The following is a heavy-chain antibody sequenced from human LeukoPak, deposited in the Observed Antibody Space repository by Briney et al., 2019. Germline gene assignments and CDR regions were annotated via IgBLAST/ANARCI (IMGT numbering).Heavy chain of an antibody. CDR3: ASQVIHNWFDP. V-gene: IGHV2-70*04. J-gene: IGHJ5*02. CDR1: GFSLSTSGMR. CDR2: IDWDDDK. D-gene: IGHD2/OR15-2a*01. Sequence: SGPALVKPTQTLTLTCTFSGFSLSTSGMRVSWIRQPPGKALEWLARIDWDDDKFYSTSLKTRLTISKDTSKNQVVLTMTNMDPVDTATYYGASQVIHNWFDPWGQGTLFTVSS.